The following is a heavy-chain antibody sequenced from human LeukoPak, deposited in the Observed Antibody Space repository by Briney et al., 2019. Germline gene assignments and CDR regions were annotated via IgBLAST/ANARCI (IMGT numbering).Heavy chain of an antibody. D-gene: IGHD3-22*01. Sequence: ASVKVSCKGSGYTFTKYAISWVRQAPGQGREYMGWIDTNTGNPTYAHGFTGRFVFSLDTSVSTAYLQISSLKAEDSAIYFCANCYDSSGFFAYWGQGTLVTVSS. V-gene: IGHV7-4-1*02. J-gene: IGHJ4*02. CDR3: ANCYDSSGFFAY. CDR2: IDTNTGNP. CDR1: GYTFTKYA.